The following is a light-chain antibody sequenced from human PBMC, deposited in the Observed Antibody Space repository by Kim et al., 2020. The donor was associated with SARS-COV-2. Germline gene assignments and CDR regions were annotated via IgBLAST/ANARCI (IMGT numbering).Light chain of an antibody. CDR1: QTINSN. CDR2: DAS. Sequence: EIVMMQSPATLSVSPGERVTLSCRASQTINSNLAWYQQKPGQAPRLLIYDASTRATDVPARFSGSGSGTEFTLTISSLQSEDFAVYYCQHYHDWPPWTFGQGTKVDIK. CDR3: QHYHDWPPWT. J-gene: IGKJ1*01. V-gene: IGKV3-15*01.